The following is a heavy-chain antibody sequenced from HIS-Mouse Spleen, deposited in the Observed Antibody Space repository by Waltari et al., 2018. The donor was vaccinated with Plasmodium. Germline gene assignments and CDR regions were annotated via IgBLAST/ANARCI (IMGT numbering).Heavy chain of an antibody. D-gene: IGHD6-13*01. CDR3: ARVLGYKAAAGTFVEYFQH. CDR2: RNAESAGT. J-gene: IGHJ1*01. Sequence: QVQLVQSGAEVKKPGASVKVSCKASGYTFTGYYMPWVRQAHGPGLERMGWRNAESAGTNEEQKFEGRVTMTRYTSISTAYMELSRLRSDDTAVYYCARVLGYKAAAGTFVEYFQHWGQGTLVTVSS. CDR1: GYTFTGYY. V-gene: IGHV1-2*02.